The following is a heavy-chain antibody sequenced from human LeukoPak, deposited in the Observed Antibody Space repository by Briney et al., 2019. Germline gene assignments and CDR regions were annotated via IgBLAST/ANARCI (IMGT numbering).Heavy chain of an antibody. J-gene: IGHJ3*02. CDR2: IYSSGST. Sequence: PGGSLRLSCAASGFTVSSNYMTWVRQAPGKGLEWVSIIYSSGSTYYADSLKGRFTISRDNSKNTLYLQMNSLRAEDTAVYYCAKDQAPGLFDAFDIWGQGTMVTVSS. CDR1: GFTVSSNY. D-gene: IGHD3/OR15-3a*01. CDR3: AKDQAPGLFDAFDI. V-gene: IGHV3-53*01.